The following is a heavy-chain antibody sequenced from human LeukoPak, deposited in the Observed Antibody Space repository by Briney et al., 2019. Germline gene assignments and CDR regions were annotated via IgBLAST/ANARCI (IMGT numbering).Heavy chain of an antibody. CDR3: ARPHYDILTGYYWDYYYGMDV. V-gene: IGHV1-69*13. D-gene: IGHD3-9*01. CDR2: IIPIFGTA. Sequence: SVKVSCTASGGTFSSYAISWVRQAPGQGLEWMGGIIPIFGTANYAQKFQGRVTITADESTSTAYMELSSLRSEDTAVYYCARPHYDILTGYYWDYYYGMDVWGQGTTVTVSS. J-gene: IGHJ6*02. CDR1: GGTFSSYA.